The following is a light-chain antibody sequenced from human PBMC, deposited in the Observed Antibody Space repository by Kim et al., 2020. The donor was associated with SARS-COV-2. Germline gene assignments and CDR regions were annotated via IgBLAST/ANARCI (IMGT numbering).Light chain of an antibody. CDR1: QSVSTY. CDR3: QQRSNWPLT. V-gene: IGKV3-11*01. CDR2: DAS. J-gene: IGKJ4*01. Sequence: IVLTQSPATLSLSPGERATLSCRASQSVSTYLAWYQQKPGQTPRLLIYDASNRATAIPPRFSGTGSGTDFTLTISSLEPEDYAVYYCQQRSNWPLTFGGGTKVDIK.